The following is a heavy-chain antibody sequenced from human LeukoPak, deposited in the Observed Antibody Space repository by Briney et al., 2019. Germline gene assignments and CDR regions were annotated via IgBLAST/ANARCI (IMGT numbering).Heavy chain of an antibody. CDR2: ISSSGSTI. Sequence: PGGSLRLSCAASGFTFSDYYMSWIRQAPGKGLEWVSYISSSGSTIYYADSVKGRFTISRDNAKNSLYLQMNSLRAEDTALYYCAKDIGGGGSYQNFISGAFDIWGQGTMVTVSS. CDR3: AKDIGGGGSYQNFISGAFDI. J-gene: IGHJ3*02. V-gene: IGHV3-11*01. CDR1: GFTFSDYY. D-gene: IGHD1-26*01.